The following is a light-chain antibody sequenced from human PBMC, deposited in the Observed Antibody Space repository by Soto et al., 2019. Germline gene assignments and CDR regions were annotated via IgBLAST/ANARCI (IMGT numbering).Light chain of an antibody. CDR1: SSDVGGYNF. CDR3: SSYTPSITPFV. V-gene: IGLV2-14*03. CDR2: DVS. Sequence: QSVLTQPASVSGSPGQSITISCTGTSSDVGGYNFVSWYQHHPGKAPKLIIYDVSNRPSGVSNRFSGSKSGNTASLTISGLQAEDEADYYCSSYTPSITPFVFGTGTKLTVL. J-gene: IGLJ1*01.